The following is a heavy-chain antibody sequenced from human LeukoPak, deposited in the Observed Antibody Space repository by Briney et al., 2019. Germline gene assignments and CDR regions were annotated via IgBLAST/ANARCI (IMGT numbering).Heavy chain of an antibody. Sequence: GGSLRLSCAASGFTFNRHWMYWVRQAPGKGLEWVANIKQDGSVKPYVDSVKGRFTISRDNAKNSLFLQMNSLRAEDTAVYYCARDNGWSADFWGQGTLVTVSS. V-gene: IGHV3-7*03. J-gene: IGHJ4*02. CDR2: IKQDGSVK. CDR3: ARDNGWSADF. CDR1: GFTFNRHW. D-gene: IGHD2-15*01.